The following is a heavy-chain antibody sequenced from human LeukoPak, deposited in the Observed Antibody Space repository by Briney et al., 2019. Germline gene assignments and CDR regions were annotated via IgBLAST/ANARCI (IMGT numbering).Heavy chain of an antibody. J-gene: IGHJ4*02. CDR3: ARGKLSFDY. CDR2: IKQDGSER. V-gene: IGHV3-7*01. Sequence: GGSLRLSCAASGFTFSSYWMSWVRQAPGKGLEWVAKIKQDGSERDYVESEKGRFTISRDNAKNSLDLQMNSLRDEDTAVYYCARGKLSFDYWGQGTLVTVSS. D-gene: IGHD4-23*01. CDR1: GFTFSSYW.